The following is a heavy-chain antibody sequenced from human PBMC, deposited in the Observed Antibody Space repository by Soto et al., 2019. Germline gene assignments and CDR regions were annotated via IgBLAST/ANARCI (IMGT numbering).Heavy chain of an antibody. CDR3: ASEVPFYYGSGSVDY. V-gene: IGHV1-3*01. Sequence: QVQLVQSRAEVKKPGASVKVSCKASGYTFTSYAMHWVRQAPGQRLEWMGWINAGNGNTKYSQKFQGRVTITRDTSASTAYMELSSLRSEDTAVYYCASEVPFYYGSGSVDYWGQGTLVTVSS. CDR2: INAGNGNT. J-gene: IGHJ4*02. D-gene: IGHD3-10*01. CDR1: GYTFTSYA.